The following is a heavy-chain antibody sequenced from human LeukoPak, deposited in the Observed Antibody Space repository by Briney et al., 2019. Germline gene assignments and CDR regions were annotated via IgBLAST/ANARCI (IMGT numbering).Heavy chain of an antibody. V-gene: IGHV1-2*02. J-gene: IGHJ5*02. CDR3: ASGGYCSSTSCSIDP. CDR1: GYTFTGYY. Sequence: ASVKVSCKASGYTFTGYYMHWVRQAPGQGLEWMGWINPNSGGTNYAQKFQGRVTMTRDTSIGTAYMELSRLRSDDTAVYYCASGGYCSSTSCSIDPWGQGTLVTVSS. CDR2: INPNSGGT. D-gene: IGHD2-2*01.